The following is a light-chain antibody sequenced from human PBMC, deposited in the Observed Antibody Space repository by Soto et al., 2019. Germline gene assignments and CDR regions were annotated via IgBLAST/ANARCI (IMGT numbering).Light chain of an antibody. Sequence: EIVMTQSPATLSVSPGERATLSCRASQSVSSNLAWYQQKPGQAPRLLIYGASTRATGIPARFSGSGSGTEFTLTISSLQSEDFAVYYCQQYNVWPPLTFGPGPKVDI. CDR2: GAS. CDR3: QQYNVWPPLT. V-gene: IGKV3-15*01. J-gene: IGKJ3*01. CDR1: QSVSSN.